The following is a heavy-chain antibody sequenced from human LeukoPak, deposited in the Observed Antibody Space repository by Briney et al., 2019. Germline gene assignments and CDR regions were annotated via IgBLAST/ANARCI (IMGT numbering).Heavy chain of an antibody. D-gene: IGHD2-15*01. J-gene: IGHJ5*02. V-gene: IGHV4-39*01. CDR2: IYYSGST. Sequence: SETLSLTCTVSGGSISSSSYYWGWLRPPPGKGLEWIGSIYYSGSTYYNPSLKSRVTVSVDTYKNHFSLKLSSVTAASTAVYYCARLRYCSGGSCFSVFPVPWFDPWGEGTLGTVSS. CDR3: ARLRYCSGGSCFSVFPVPWFDP. CDR1: GGSISSSSYY.